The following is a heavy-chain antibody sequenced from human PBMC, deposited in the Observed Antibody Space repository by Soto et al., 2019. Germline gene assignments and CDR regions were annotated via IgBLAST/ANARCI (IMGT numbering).Heavy chain of an antibody. D-gene: IGHD3-3*01. CDR3: ARELGRDYDFWSGYYYGMDV. V-gene: IGHV4-59*01. J-gene: IGHJ6*02. CDR1: GGSISSYY. Sequence: SETLSLTCTVSGGSISSYYWSWIRQPPGKGLEWIGYIYYSGSTNYNPSLKSRVTISVDTSKNQFSLKLSSVTAADTAVYYCARELGRDYDFWSGYYYGMDVWGQGTTVTVSS. CDR2: IYYSGST.